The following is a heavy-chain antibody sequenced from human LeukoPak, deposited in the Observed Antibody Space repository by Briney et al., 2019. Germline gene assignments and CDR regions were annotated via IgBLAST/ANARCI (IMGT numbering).Heavy chain of an antibody. J-gene: IGHJ4*02. CDR2: ISSSSSYT. CDR1: GGSISSGGYY. CDR3: ARQSEAARAYFDH. V-gene: IGHV3-11*06. D-gene: IGHD6-6*01. Sequence: LSLTCTVSGGSISSGGYYWSWIRQHPGKGLEWVSYISSSSSYTNYADSVKGRFTISRDNAKNSLYLQMNSLRAEDTAVYYCARQSEAARAYFDHWGQGTLVTVSS.